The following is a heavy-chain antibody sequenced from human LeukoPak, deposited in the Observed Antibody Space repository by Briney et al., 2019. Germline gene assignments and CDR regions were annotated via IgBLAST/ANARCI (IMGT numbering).Heavy chain of an antibody. CDR3: TTDRGRTELPLFGY. CDR1: GFTFSNAW. J-gene: IGHJ4*02. V-gene: IGHV3-15*01. D-gene: IGHD1-26*01. Sequence: GESLRLSCAASGFTFSNAWMSWVRQAPGKGLEWVGRIKSKPDGGTTDYAAPVKGKFTISSDDSKNTLYLQMDSLKTEDTALYYCTTDRGRTELPLFGYWGQGTLVTVSS. CDR2: IKSKPDGGTT.